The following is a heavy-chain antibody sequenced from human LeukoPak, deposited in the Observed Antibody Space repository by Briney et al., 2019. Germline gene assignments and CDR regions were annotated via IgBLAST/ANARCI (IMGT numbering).Heavy chain of an antibody. Sequence: GGSLRLSCAASGITFGSYAMSWVRQAPGKGLEWVSGIGGSGDSTSHADSVKGRFTLSRDNSKNTLYLQMDSLRAEDTAVYYCARDRAWNYFDYWGQGTLVTVSS. V-gene: IGHV3-23*01. J-gene: IGHJ4*02. CDR2: IGGSGDST. D-gene: IGHD3-3*01. CDR3: ARDRAWNYFDY. CDR1: GITFGSYA.